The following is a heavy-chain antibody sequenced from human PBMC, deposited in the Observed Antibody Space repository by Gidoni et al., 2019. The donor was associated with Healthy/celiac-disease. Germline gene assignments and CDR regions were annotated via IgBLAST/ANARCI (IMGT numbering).Heavy chain of an antibody. V-gene: IGHV4-61*02. J-gene: IGHJ3*02. CDR3: AREDTYYYGSGSAGGAFDI. CDR2: IYTSGST. CDR1: GGSISSGSYY. D-gene: IGHD3-10*01. Sequence: QVQLQESGPGLVKPSQTLSLTCTASGGSISSGSYYWSWLRQPAGKGLEWIGRIYTSGSTNYNPSLKSRVTISVDTSKNQFSLKLSSVTAADTAVYYCAREDTYYYGSGSAGGAFDIWGQGTMVTVSS.